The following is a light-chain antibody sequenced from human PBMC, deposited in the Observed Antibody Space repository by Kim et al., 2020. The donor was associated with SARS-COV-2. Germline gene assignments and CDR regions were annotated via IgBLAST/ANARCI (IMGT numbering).Light chain of an antibody. CDR3: HQNGNSPT. CDR2: GAS. Sequence: EIVLTQSPGTLSLSPGERATLSCRASQSVNSSYLAWYQQQPGQAPRLLIYGASSTATAIPDSFSGSGSETDLTLTISKLDPEDFAVYYYHQNGNSPTFGQGTKLEIK. V-gene: IGKV3-20*01. CDR1: QSVNSSY. J-gene: IGKJ2*01.